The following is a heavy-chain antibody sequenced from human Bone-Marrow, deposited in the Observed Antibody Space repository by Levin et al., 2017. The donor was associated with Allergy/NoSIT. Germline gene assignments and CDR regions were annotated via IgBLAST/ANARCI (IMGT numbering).Heavy chain of an antibody. V-gene: IGHV3-15*01. Sequence: GGSLRLSCAAPGLNFYNAWMMWVRQTPGKGLEWIGRIRSYAAAGTTEYAAPVNGRFTISRDDSKNTVDLQMSNLKTEDTGVYFCAADVPGGGFYMKQIDYWGQGTLVTVSS. D-gene: IGHD2-2*02. CDR2: IRSYAAAGTT. J-gene: IGHJ4*02. CDR3: AADVPGGGFYMKQIDY. CDR1: GLNFYNAW.